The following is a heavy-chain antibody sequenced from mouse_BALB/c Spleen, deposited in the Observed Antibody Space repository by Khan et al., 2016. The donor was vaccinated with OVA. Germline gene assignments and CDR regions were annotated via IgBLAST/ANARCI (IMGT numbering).Heavy chain of an antibody. D-gene: IGHD1-1*01. CDR2: ISSGSSTI. J-gene: IGHJ1*01. CDR3: ATYGWWD. Sequence: EVELVESGGGLVQPGGSRKLSCAASGFTFSSFGMHWVRQAPEKGLEWVAYISSGSSTIYYAETVKGRFTISRDNPKNTLFLQMTSLRSEDTAMYYCATYGWWDWGAGTTVTVSS. CDR1: GFTFSSFG. V-gene: IGHV5-17*02.